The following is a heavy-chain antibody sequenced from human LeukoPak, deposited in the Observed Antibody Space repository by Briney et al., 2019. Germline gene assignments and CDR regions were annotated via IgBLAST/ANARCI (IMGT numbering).Heavy chain of an antibody. CDR1: GFTFSSYW. Sequence: GGSLRLSCAASGFTFSSYWMSWVRQAPGKGLEWVANIKQDGSDKYYVDSVKGRFTISKDNAKSSLYLQMNSLRAEDTAVYYCSRAWIELWSHDYWGQGTLVTVSS. CDR2: IKQDGSDK. CDR3: SRAWIELWSHDY. J-gene: IGHJ4*02. V-gene: IGHV3-7*03. D-gene: IGHD5-18*01.